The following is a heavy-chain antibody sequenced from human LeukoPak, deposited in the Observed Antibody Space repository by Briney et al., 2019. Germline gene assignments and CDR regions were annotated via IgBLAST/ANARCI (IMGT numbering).Heavy chain of an antibody. Sequence: GASVKVSCKASGGTFSSYAISWVRQAPGQGLGWMGRIIPIFGIANSAQKFQGRVTITADKSTSTAYMELSSLRSEDTAVYYCARAIVVVPAARDAMVDYYYYGTDVWGQGTTVTVSS. V-gene: IGHV1-69*04. CDR3: ARAIVVVPAARDAMVDYYYYGTDV. D-gene: IGHD2-2*01. CDR2: IIPIFGIA. J-gene: IGHJ6*02. CDR1: GGTFSSYA.